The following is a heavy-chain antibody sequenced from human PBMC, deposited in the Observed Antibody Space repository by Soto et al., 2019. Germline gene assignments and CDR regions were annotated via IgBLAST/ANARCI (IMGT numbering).Heavy chain of an antibody. D-gene: IGHD6-19*01. V-gene: IGHV4-39*01. CDR1: GGSITSNDYY. CDR2: IHYSGRS. Sequence: QLHLQESGPGLVKPSETLSLICTVSGGSITSNDYYWGWLRQPPGKGLEWVGNIHYSGRSFYNPSLKSRVTIYVDTSKSQFSLKPSSVTAADTAVYYCADMRGQWLPRDWGQGTLVTVS. CDR3: ADMRGQWLPRD. J-gene: IGHJ4*02.